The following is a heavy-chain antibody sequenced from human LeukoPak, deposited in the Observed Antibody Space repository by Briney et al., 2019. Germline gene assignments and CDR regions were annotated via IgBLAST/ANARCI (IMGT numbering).Heavy chain of an antibody. J-gene: IGHJ6*04. CDR3: ASESTPARGVISMDV. CDR1: GGTFSSYA. Sequence: SVKVSCKASGGTFSSYAISWVRQAPGQGLEWMGGIIPIFGTANYAQKFQGRVTITTDESTSTAYMELSSLRSEDTAVYYCASESTPARGVISMDVWGKGTTVTVSS. D-gene: IGHD3-3*01. V-gene: IGHV1-69*05. CDR2: IIPIFGTA.